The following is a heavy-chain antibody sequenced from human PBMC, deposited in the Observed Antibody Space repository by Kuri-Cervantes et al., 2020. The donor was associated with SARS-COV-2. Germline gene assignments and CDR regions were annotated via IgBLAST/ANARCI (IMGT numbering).Heavy chain of an antibody. Sequence: GSLRLSCSVSSGSISTFYWSWIRQFPGKRLEWIGYVYYTGVAKYNPSLKSRVTMSVDTSKNQFSLRQSSVTPADTAIYSCARGRPLVDYWGQGTLVTVSS. CDR2: VYYTGVA. V-gene: IGHV4-59*01. CDR3: ARGRPLVDY. CDR1: SGSISTFY. J-gene: IGHJ4*02.